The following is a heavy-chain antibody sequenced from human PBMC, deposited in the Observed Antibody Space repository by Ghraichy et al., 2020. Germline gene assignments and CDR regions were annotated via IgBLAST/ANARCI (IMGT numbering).Heavy chain of an antibody. CDR3: ARDGYSSSFYYYYYGMDV. CDR1: GFTFSSYW. CDR2: IKQDGSEK. D-gene: IGHD6-6*01. Sequence: GGSLRLSCAASGFTFSSYWMSWVRQAPGKGLEWVANIKQDGSEKYYVDSVKGRFTISRDNAKNSLYLQMNSLRAEDTAVYYCARDGYSSSFYYYYYGMDVWGLGTTVTVSS. V-gene: IGHV3-7*04. J-gene: IGHJ6*02.